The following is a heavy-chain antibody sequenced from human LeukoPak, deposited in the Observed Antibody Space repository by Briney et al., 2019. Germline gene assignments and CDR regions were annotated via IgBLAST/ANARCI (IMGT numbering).Heavy chain of an antibody. V-gene: IGHV1-24*01. CDR1: GYTLTELS. J-gene: IGHJ6*02. Sequence: ASVKVSCKVSGYTLTELSMHWVRQAPAKGLDWMGGFDPDDGDTIYDQTFKGRVTMTEDTSTDTAYLELSSLRSEDTAVYYCATEVEAHGYYYSGMDVWGQGTTVTVSS. D-gene: IGHD6-6*01. CDR3: ATEVEAHGYYYSGMDV. CDR2: FDPDDGDT.